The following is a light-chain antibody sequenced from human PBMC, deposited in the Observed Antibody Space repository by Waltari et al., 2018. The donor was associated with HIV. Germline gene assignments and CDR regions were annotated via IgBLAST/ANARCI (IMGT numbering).Light chain of an antibody. V-gene: IGLV2-8*01. CDR2: EVY. CDR3: SSYVGNYNLV. J-gene: IGLJ3*02. Sequence: QSALTQPPPASGSPGQSVTISCTGSSSDIGGYDFVSWFQQHPGKAPKLVIYEVYKRPSGVPDRFSGSKSGNTASLTVSGLQAEDEAYYHCSSYVGNYNLVFGGGTKLTVL. CDR1: SSDIGGYDF.